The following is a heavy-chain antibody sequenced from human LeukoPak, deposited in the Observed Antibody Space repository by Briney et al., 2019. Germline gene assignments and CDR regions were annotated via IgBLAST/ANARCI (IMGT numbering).Heavy chain of an antibody. J-gene: IGHJ5*02. CDR3: AKNDYGDYRGIDP. CDR1: GNTFTGYY. Sequence: ASVKVSCKASGNTFTGYYMHWVRQAPGQGLEWMGWINPKTGDTNYAQKFQGRVTMTRDTSIGTAYLELSRLRSDDTAVYYCAKNDYGDYRGIDPWGQGTLVTVSS. D-gene: IGHD4-17*01. CDR2: INPKTGDT. V-gene: IGHV1-2*02.